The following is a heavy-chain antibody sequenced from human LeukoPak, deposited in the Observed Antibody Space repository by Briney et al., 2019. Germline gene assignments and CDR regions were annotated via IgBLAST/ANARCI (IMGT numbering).Heavy chain of an antibody. CDR1: GFTFSSYA. CDR2: ISGSGGST. Sequence: GGSLRLSCAASGFTFSSYAMSWVRQAPGKGLEWVSAISGSGGSTYYADSVKGRFTISRDNSKNTLYLQMNSLRAEDTAVYYCARVSYDSSGITTFFDYWGQGTLVTVSS. V-gene: IGHV3-23*01. D-gene: IGHD3-22*01. CDR3: ARVSYDSSGITTFFDY. J-gene: IGHJ4*02.